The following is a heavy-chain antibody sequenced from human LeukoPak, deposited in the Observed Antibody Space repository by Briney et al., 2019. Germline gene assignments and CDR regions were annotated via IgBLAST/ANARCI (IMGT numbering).Heavy chain of an antibody. D-gene: IGHD4-17*01. J-gene: IGHJ4*02. CDR3: ARDSDYGDYNYYYDY. Sequence: PSETLSLTCTVSGYSISSGYYWGWIRQPPGKGLEWIGSIYHSGSTYYNPSLKSRVTISVDTSKNQFPLKLSSVTAADTAVYFCARDSDYGDYNYYYDYWGQGTPVTVSS. V-gene: IGHV4-38-2*02. CDR1: GYSISSGYY. CDR2: IYHSGST.